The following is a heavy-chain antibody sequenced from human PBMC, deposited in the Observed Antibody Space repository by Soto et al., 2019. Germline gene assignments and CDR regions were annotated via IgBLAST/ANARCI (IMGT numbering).Heavy chain of an antibody. J-gene: IGHJ6*02. CDR3: ARLDSGSYYYYGMDV. CDR1: GGSISSSSYY. V-gene: IGHV4-39*01. D-gene: IGHD1-26*01. Sequence: SETLSLTCTVSGGSISSSSYYWGWIRQPPGKGLEWIGSIYYSGSTYYNPSLKSRVTIPVDTSKNQFSLKLSSVTAADTAVYYCARLDSGSYYYYGMDVWGQGTTVTVSS. CDR2: IYYSGST.